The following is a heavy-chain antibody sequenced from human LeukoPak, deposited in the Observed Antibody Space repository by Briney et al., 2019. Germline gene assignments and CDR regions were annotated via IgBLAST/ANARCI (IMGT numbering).Heavy chain of an antibody. Sequence: PGGSLRLSCAASGFTFSSYGMHWVRQAPGKGLEWVAVISYDGSNKYYADSVKGRFTISRDNSKNTLYLQMNSLRAEDTAVYYCAKVSSGYDIYYFDYWGQGTLVTVSS. J-gene: IGHJ4*02. V-gene: IGHV3-30*18. D-gene: IGHD5-12*01. CDR2: ISYDGSNK. CDR3: AKVSSGYDIYYFDY. CDR1: GFTFSSYG.